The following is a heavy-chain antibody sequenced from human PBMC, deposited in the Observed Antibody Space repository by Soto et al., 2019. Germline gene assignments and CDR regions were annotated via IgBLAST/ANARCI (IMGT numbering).Heavy chain of an antibody. J-gene: IGHJ5*02. CDR3: ARMESFGSLNWFDP. CDR2: MNPGSGDT. V-gene: IGHV1-8*01. Sequence: QVPLVQSGAEVKKPGASVKVSCKASGYTFTNNDVTWVRQATGQGLEWMGWMNPGSGDTGYAQKFQGRVTMTRDISIATAYMELTGLTSEDTAIYYCARMESFGSLNWFDPWGQGTLVTVSS. CDR1: GYTFTNND. D-gene: IGHD5-18*01.